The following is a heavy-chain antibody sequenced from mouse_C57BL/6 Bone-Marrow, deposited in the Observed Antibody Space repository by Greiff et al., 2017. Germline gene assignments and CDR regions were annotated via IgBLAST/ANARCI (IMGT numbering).Heavy chain of an antibody. CDR2: IWGVGST. Sequence: VKVVESGPGLVAPSQSLSITCTVSGFSLTSYGVDWVRQSPGKGLEWLGVIWGVGSTNYNSALKSRLSISKDNSKSQVFLKMNSLQTDDTAMYYCARVSYYYGSSRYAMDYWGQGTSVTVSS. CDR3: ARVSYYYGSSRYAMDY. V-gene: IGHV2-6*01. CDR1: GFSLTSYG. D-gene: IGHD1-1*01. J-gene: IGHJ4*01.